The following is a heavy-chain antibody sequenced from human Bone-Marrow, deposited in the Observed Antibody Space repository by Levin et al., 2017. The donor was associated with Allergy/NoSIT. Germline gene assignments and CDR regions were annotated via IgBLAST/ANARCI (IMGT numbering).Heavy chain of an antibody. D-gene: IGHD3-9*01. Sequence: SGPTLVKPTQTLTLTCSFSGFSLTTNGVRVAWIRQPPGRALEWVAHVDWDDAKFYNKSLETRLSISKDTSRNQVVLTVTSMDPLDTATYFCARTRLSRYFAWPRPESYLDYWGQGILVTVSS. CDR3: ARTRLSRYFAWPRPESYLDY. CDR2: VDWDDAK. J-gene: IGHJ4*02. V-gene: IGHV2-70*04. CDR1: GFSLTTNGVR.